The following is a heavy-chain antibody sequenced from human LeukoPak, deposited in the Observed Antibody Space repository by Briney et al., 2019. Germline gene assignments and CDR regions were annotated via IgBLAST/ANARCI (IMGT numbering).Heavy chain of an antibody. Sequence: PGGSLRLSCAASGFTFSSYSMSWVRQAPGKGLEWVSIIYSGGSTFYADSVKGRFTISRDNSKNTLYLQMNSLRAEDTAVYYCARTEESGYSYGYFGYYYYMDVWGKGTTVTVSS. CDR3: ARTEESGYSYGYFGYYYYMDV. V-gene: IGHV3-53*01. CDR1: GFTFSSYS. D-gene: IGHD5-18*01. CDR2: IYSGGST. J-gene: IGHJ6*03.